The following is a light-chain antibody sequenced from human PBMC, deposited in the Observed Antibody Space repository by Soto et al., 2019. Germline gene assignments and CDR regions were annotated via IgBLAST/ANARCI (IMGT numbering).Light chain of an antibody. CDR1: QIVSNNY. V-gene: IGKV3-20*01. CDR3: QQYSDSPPT. CDR2: GAS. J-gene: IGKJ1*01. Sequence: EIVLTQSPGTLSLSPGERATLSCRASQIVSNNYLAWYQQKPGQAPRLLIFGASGRATGIPDRFSGSGSGTDFTLTIDRLEPEDFAMYYCQQYSDSPPTFGQGTKVDIK.